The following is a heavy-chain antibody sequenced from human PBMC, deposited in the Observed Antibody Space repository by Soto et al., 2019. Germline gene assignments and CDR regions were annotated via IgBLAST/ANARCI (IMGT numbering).Heavy chain of an antibody. Sequence: EVQLLESGGGLVQPVGSLRLSCAASGFTFSSYAMSWVRQAPGKGREWVSAISGSGGSTYYADSVKGRFTISRDNSKNTLYLQMNSLRAEDTAVYYCAKDGLGFGELPYSDYWGQGTLVTVSS. V-gene: IGHV3-23*01. CDR3: AKDGLGFGELPYSDY. CDR1: GFTFSSYA. CDR2: ISGSGGST. J-gene: IGHJ4*02. D-gene: IGHD3-10*01.